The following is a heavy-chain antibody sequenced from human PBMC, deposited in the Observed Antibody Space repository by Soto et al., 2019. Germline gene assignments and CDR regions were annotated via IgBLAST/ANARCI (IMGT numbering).Heavy chain of an antibody. Sequence: ASVKVSCKASGYTFTSYDINWVRQATGQGLEWMGWMNPNSGNTGYAQKFQGRVTMTRNTSISTAYMELSSLRSEDTAVYYCARGLEYSSSWPQKLYYYYYGMDVWGQGTTVTVSS. CDR1: GYTFTSYD. CDR2: MNPNSGNT. CDR3: ARGLEYSSSWPQKLYYYYYGMDV. J-gene: IGHJ6*02. V-gene: IGHV1-8*01. D-gene: IGHD6-13*01.